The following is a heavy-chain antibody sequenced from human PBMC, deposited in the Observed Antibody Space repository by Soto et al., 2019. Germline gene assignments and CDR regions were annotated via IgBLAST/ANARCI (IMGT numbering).Heavy chain of an antibody. J-gene: IGHJ5*02. CDR2: ITPTGGI. CDR1: GGSLSGYF. Sequence: PSETLSLTCAVSGGSLSGYFWSWIRQSPGKGLEWIGEITPTGGINYNPSLKSRLTISVDRSKNQFSLKLSSVTAADTAVYYCARLPGPWGQGTLVTVSS. V-gene: IGHV4-34*01. CDR3: ARLPGP.